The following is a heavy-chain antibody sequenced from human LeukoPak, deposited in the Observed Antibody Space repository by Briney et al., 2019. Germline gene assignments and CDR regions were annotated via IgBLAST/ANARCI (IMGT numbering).Heavy chain of an antibody. J-gene: IGHJ4*02. Sequence: SETLSLTCTVSGGSISRSSYYWGWIRQPPGKGLEWIGSIYYSGSTYYNPSLKSRVTISVDTSKNQFSLKLSSVTAADTAVYYCARDASYSSSSAGWYWGQGTLVTVSS. CDR3: ARDASYSSSSAGWY. CDR1: GGSISRSSYY. CDR2: IYYSGST. V-gene: IGHV4-39*07. D-gene: IGHD6-6*01.